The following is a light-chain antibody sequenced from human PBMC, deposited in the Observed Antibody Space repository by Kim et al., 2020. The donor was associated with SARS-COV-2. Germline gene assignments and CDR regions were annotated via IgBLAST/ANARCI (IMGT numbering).Light chain of an antibody. CDR2: KVS. J-gene: IGKJ4*01. Sequence: DVVMTQSPLSLPVTLGQPASISCRSSQSLVHSDGNTYLNWFQQRPGQSPRRLIYKVSNRDSGVPDRFSGSGSGTDFTLKISRVEAEDVGIYYCMQGTHWPFGGGTKLEI. CDR3: MQGTHWP. V-gene: IGKV2-30*02. CDR1: QSLVHSDGNTY.